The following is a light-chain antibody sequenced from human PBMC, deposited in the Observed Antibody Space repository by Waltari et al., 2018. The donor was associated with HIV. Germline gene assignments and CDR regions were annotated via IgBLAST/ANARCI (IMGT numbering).Light chain of an antibody. V-gene: IGLV6-57*01. CDR1: SGSIATNY. CDR2: EDD. CDR3: QSYDSSNVV. J-gene: IGLJ7*01. Sequence: NFMLTQPHSVSESPGKTVTISCTRSSGSIATNYVLWYQQRPGSSPITLIHEDDQRPSGIPDRFSASFDSSSSSASLTISGLKAEDDADYYCQSYDSSNVVFGGGTQLTVL.